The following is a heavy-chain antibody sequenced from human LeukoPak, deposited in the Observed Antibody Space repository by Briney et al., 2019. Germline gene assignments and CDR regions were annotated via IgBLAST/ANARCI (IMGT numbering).Heavy chain of an antibody. Sequence: GGSLRLSCAASGFTVSSNYMSWVRQAPGKGLEWVSVIYSGGSTYYADSVKGRFTISRDNSKNTLYLQMNSLRAEDTAVYYCARGRQQLVDGMDVWGQGTTVTVSS. V-gene: IGHV3-53*01. J-gene: IGHJ6*02. D-gene: IGHD6-13*01. CDR3: ARGRQQLVDGMDV. CDR2: IYSGGST. CDR1: GFTVSSNY.